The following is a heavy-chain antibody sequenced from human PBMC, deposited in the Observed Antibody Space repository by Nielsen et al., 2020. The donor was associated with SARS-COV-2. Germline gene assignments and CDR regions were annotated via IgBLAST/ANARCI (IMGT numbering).Heavy chain of an antibody. Sequence: GGSLRLSCTASGFTFGDYAMSWFRQAPGKGLEWVGFIRSKAYGGTTEYAASVKGRFTISRDDSKSIAYLQMNSLKTEDTAVYYCTSRYCSSTSCYPWRFDYSGQGTLVTVSS. J-gene: IGHJ4*02. CDR1: GFTFGDYA. CDR3: TSRYCSSTSCYPWRFDY. CDR2: IRSKAYGGTT. V-gene: IGHV3-49*03. D-gene: IGHD2-2*01.